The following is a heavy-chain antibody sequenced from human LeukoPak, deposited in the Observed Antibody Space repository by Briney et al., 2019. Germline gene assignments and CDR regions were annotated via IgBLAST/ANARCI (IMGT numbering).Heavy chain of an antibody. CDR3: ARGDMAAVPGYYYYYMDV. Sequence: ASVKVSCKTSGYTFTSYDINWVHQATGQGLEWMGRMNPNSGNTVYAQKFQGRVIMTRNTSNTTAYMEMSGLGSEDTAVYYCARGDMAAVPGYYYYYMDVWGKGTTVIVSS. CDR2: MNPNSGNT. V-gene: IGHV1-8*01. J-gene: IGHJ6*03. CDR1: GYTFTSYD. D-gene: IGHD6-13*01.